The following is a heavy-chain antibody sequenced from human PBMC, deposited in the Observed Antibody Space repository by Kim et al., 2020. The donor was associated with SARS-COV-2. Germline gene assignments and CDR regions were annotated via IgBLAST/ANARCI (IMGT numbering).Heavy chain of an antibody. V-gene: IGHV5-10-1*01. J-gene: IGHJ4*02. CDR3: ARGSDYDY. CDR2: IDLRDSYT. CDR1: GYSFTSHC. Sequence: GESLKISCKGSGYSFTSHCITWVRQMPGKGLEWMGRIDLRDSYTTYSPSFQGHVTISADKSISTAYLQWSSLKASDTAIYYCARGSDYDYWGQGTLVTVSS. D-gene: IGHD4-17*01.